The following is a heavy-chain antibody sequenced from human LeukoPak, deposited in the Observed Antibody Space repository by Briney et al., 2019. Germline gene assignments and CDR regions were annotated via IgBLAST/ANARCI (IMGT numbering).Heavy chain of an antibody. CDR2: INPSGGST. V-gene: IGHV1-46*01. CDR3: ARDLPKNIITMRAAIGFVP. J-gene: IGHJ5*02. CDR1: GYTFTSYY. Sequence: ASVKVSCKASGYTFTSYYMHWVRQAPGQGLEWMGIINPSGGSTSYAQKFQGRVTMTRDTSTSTVYMELSSQRSEDTAVYYCARDLPKNIITMRAAIGFVPWGQGTLVTVSS. D-gene: IGHD3-22*01.